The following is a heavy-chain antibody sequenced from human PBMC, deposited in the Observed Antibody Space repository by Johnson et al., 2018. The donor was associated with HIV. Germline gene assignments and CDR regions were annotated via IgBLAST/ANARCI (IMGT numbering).Heavy chain of an antibody. CDR1: GFTFDDYG. J-gene: IGHJ3*02. Sequence: VLLVESGGGVVRPGGSLRLSCAASGFTFDDYGMSWVRQAPGKGLEWVSGINWNGGSTGYADSVKGRFTISRDNAKNSLYLQMNSLRAEDTALYYCARVEGKRITMIVVVIHGAFDIWGQGTMVTVSS. CDR3: ARVEGKRITMIVVVIHGAFDI. D-gene: IGHD3-22*01. V-gene: IGHV3-20*04. CDR2: INWNGGST.